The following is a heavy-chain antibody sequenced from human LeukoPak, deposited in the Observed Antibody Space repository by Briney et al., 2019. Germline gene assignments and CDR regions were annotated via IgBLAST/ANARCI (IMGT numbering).Heavy chain of an antibody. D-gene: IGHD5-18*01. CDR3: ARDQRYSYGFFTS. CDR2: IIPIFGTA. J-gene: IGHJ4*02. CDR1: GGTFSSYA. Sequence: GASVRVSCKASGGTFSSYAISWVRQAPGQGLEWMGGIIPIFGTANYAQKFQGRVTITADESTSTAYMELSSLRSEDTAVYYCARDQRYSYGFFTSWGQGTLVTVSS. V-gene: IGHV1-69*13.